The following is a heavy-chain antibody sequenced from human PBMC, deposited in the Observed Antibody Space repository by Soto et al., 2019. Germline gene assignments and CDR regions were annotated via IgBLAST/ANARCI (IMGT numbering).Heavy chain of an antibody. CDR3: TADRAVTTDYARDV. CDR1: GLSLSAAW. J-gene: IGHJ6*02. CDR2: IKTKTEGGPT. Sequence: EVQLVESGGDLVKPGGSLRLSCAASGLSLSAAWMNWVRQGPGKGLEWVGRIKTKTEGGPTDYAAPVKGRFTISRDDSKNILYLQLNSLITEDTGVYYCTADRAVTTDYARDVWGQGTTVIVSS. V-gene: IGHV3-15*07. D-gene: IGHD4-17*01.